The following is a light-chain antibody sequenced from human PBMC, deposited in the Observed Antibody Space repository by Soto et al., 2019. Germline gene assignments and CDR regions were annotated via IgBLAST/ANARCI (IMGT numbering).Light chain of an antibody. CDR3: QQYGSSGT. Sequence: EIVLTQSPGTLSLSTGERATLSCRASQSVSNNYLAWYQQKPGQAPRLLIYGASNRATGIPDRFSGGGSGTDFTLTISRLEPDDFAVYYCQQYGSSGTFGQGTKVDIK. CDR2: GAS. J-gene: IGKJ1*01. CDR1: QSVSNNY. V-gene: IGKV3-20*01.